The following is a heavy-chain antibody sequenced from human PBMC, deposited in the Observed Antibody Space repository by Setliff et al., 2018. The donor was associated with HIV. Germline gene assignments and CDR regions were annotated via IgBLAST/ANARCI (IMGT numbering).Heavy chain of an antibody. CDR1: GDSISSSGYY. CDR2: IYYSGST. Sequence: ETLSLTCSVSGDSISSSGYYWGWIRQPPGKGLEWIGSIYYSGSTYYNPSLNSRVTISVDASKNQFSLKLSSVTAADTAVYYCASLPPLYDSSGYYFDYWGQGTLVTVSS. J-gene: IGHJ4*02. D-gene: IGHD3-22*01. CDR3: ASLPPLYDSSGYYFDY. V-gene: IGHV4-39*01.